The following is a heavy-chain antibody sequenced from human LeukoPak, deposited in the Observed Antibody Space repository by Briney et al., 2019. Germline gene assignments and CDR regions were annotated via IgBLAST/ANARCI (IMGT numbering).Heavy chain of an antibody. CDR3: ARDRRRYTYTSDCVY. V-gene: IGHV3-21*01. Sequence: GGSLRLSCAASGFTFNTYSMSWVRQAPGKGLEWISIISRTSESVFYADSVKGRFTISRDNAKNSLYLQMNNLRVEDTAVYYCARDRRRYTYTSDCVYWGQGTLVTVSS. CDR1: GFTFNTYS. D-gene: IGHD5-18*01. CDR2: ISRTSESV. J-gene: IGHJ4*02.